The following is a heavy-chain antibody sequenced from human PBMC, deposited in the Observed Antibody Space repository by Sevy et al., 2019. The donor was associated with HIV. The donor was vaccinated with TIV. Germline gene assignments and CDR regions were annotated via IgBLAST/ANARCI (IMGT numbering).Heavy chain of an antibody. CDR3: ARAHLYDPIDF. D-gene: IGHD5-12*01. CDR1: GFTFRNYW. CDR2: IKEDGSEK. V-gene: IGHV3-7*01. Sequence: GGSLRLSCVASGFTFRNYWMSWVRQAPGKGLEWVANIKEDGSEKYHVDSVKGRFIISRDNAKNSLFLEMNSLRAEDTAVYYCARAHLYDPIDFWGQGTLVTVSS. J-gene: IGHJ4*02.